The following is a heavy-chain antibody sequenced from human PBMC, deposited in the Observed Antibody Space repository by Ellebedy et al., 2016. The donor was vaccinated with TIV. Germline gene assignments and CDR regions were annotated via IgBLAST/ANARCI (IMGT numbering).Heavy chain of an antibody. V-gene: IGHV3-21*01. CDR3: ARGAMAAAGDDY. CDR1: GFTFSSYS. CDR2: ISSNSNYI. D-gene: IGHD6-13*01. Sequence: PGGSLRLSCAASGFTFSSYSMNWVRQAPGKGRGWVSSISSNSNYIYYADSVRGRFTISRDNAKKSLDLQMNSLRAEDTAVYYCARGAMAAAGDDYWGQGTLVTVSS. J-gene: IGHJ4*02.